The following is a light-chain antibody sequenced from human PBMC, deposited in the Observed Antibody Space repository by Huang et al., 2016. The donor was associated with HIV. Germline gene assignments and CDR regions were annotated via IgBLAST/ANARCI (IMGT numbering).Light chain of an antibody. Sequence: DIVMTQSPLSLSVTPGKPASISCRSSQSLLHTNGYYYLDWYLQKPGQSPQLLMYLCSNRASGVPDRFTGSGSVVDFTLEISRVEAEDAGVYYCMQSLQTARTFGQGTRLEI. CDR2: LCS. CDR1: QSLLHTNGYYY. CDR3: MQSLQTART. V-gene: IGKV2-28*01. J-gene: IGKJ5*01.